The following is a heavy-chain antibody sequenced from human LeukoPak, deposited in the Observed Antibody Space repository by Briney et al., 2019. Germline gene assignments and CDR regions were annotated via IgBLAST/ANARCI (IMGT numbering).Heavy chain of an antibody. CDR3: ARKSFHTSSYDY. V-gene: IGHV4-59*01. D-gene: IGHD2-2*01. CDR2: IYYSGST. Sequence: SETLSLTCTVSGGSISSYYWSWIRQPPGTGLEWIGYIYYSGSTNYNPSLKSRVTISLDTSKNQFSLNLSSVTAADTAVYYCARKSFHTSSYDYWGQGTLVTVSS. CDR1: GGSISSYY. J-gene: IGHJ4*02.